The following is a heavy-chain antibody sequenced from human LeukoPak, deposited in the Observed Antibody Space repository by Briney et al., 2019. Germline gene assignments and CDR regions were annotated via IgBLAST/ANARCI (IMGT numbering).Heavy chain of an antibody. CDR2: ISSSSSYI. Sequence: ETLSLTCAVSGGSISSSNWWSWVRQPPGKGLEWVSSISSSSSYIYYADSVKGRFTISRDNAKNSLYLQMNSLRAEDTAVYYCAGAETSIAARPHWGQGTLVTVSS. V-gene: IGHV3-21*01. CDR1: GGSISSSN. J-gene: IGHJ4*02. CDR3: AGAETSIAARPH. D-gene: IGHD6-6*01.